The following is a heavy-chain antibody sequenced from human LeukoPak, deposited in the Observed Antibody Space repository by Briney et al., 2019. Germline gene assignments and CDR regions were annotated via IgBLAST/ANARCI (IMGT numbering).Heavy chain of an antibody. CDR3: ARGGTYYYGSGSYVGWFDP. CDR2: TNAGNGNT. CDR1: GYTFTSYA. J-gene: IGHJ5*02. D-gene: IGHD3-10*01. V-gene: IGHV1-3*02. Sequence: ASVKVSCKASGYTFTSYAMHWVRQAPGQRLEWMGWTNAGNGNTKYSQEFQGRVTITRDTSASTAYMELSSLRSEDMAVYYCARGGTYYYGSGSYVGWFDPWGQGTLVTVSS.